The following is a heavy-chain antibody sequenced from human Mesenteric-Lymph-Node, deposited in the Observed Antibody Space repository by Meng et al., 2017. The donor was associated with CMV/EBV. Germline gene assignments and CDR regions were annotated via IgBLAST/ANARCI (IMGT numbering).Heavy chain of an antibody. Sequence: SETLSLTCTVSGGSISSSRYYWGWIRQPPGKGLEWIGSIYYSGSTSYNPSLKSRVTISVDTSKNQLFVKVSSVTAADTAVYYCARHSSSWYEDWGQGTLVTVSS. CDR1: GGSISSSRYY. D-gene: IGHD6-13*01. CDR3: ARHSSSWYED. V-gene: IGHV4-39*07. J-gene: IGHJ4*02. CDR2: IYYSGST.